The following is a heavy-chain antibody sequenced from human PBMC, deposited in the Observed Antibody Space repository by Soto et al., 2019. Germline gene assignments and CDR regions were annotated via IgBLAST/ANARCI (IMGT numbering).Heavy chain of an antibody. J-gene: IGHJ4*02. CDR2: IYWDDDK. CDR1: GFSLSTSGVG. V-gene: IGHV2-5*02. D-gene: IGHD4-17*01. CDR3: AHSLKADYGDYAPFDY. Sequence: QITLKESGPTLVKPTQTLTLTCTFSGFSLSTSGVGVGWIRQPPGKALEWLALIYWDDDKRYSPSLKSRLTSTIDTSKSQVVLTRTNKDPVYTSTYYCAHSLKADYGDYAPFDYWGQGTLGTVSS.